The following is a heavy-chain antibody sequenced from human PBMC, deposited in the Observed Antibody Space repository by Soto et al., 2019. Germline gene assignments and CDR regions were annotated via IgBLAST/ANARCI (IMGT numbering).Heavy chain of an antibody. D-gene: IGHD2-21*01. CDR2: INKNGGTV. J-gene: IGHJ4*02. Sequence: GGSLRLSCAVFGVTLSRYEMKWVRQAPGKRLEWVSYINKNGGTVSYADSVKGRFTISRDNAENSRHLQMNSLRAEDTAVYYCATGVWYYFDYWGQGALVTGSS. CDR1: GVTLSRYE. CDR3: ATGVWYYFDY. V-gene: IGHV3-48*03.